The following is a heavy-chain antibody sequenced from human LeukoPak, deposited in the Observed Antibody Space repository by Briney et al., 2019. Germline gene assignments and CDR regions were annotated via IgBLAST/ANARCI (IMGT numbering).Heavy chain of an antibody. Sequence: GGSLRLSCAASGFTFSSYSMNWVRQAPGKGLEWVSSISSSSSYIYYADSVKGRFTISRDNAKNSLYLQMNSLSAEDPAVYYCATDRGWRTSGYYLSYFEYWGQGTLVTFSS. CDR2: ISSSSSYI. CDR3: ATDRGWRTSGYYLSYFEY. CDR1: GFTFSSYS. D-gene: IGHD3-3*01. J-gene: IGHJ4*02. V-gene: IGHV3-21*01.